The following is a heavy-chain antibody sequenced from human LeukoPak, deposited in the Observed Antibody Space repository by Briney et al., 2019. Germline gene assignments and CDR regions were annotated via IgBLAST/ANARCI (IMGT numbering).Heavy chain of an antibody. CDR3: AREGYSGYDSTLYYFDY. CDR1: GGSISSYY. J-gene: IGHJ4*02. V-gene: IGHV4-59*01. D-gene: IGHD5-12*01. CDR2: IYYSGST. Sequence: SETLSLTCTVSGGSISSYYWSWIRQPPGKGLEWIGYIYYSGSTNYNPSLKSRVTISVDTSKNQFSPKLTSVTAADTAVYYCAREGYSGYDSTLYYFDYWGQGTLITVSS.